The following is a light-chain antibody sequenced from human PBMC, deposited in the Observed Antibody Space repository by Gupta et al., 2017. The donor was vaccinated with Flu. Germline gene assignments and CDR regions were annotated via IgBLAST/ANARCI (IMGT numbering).Light chain of an antibody. CDR3: QHDGSSPYI. CDR2: GGS. CDR1: QSVSSTS. V-gene: IGKV3-20*01. Sequence: ELVLMQSPGTLSLSPGERATLSCRASQSVSSTSLAWHQQSPGQAPRLVIYGGSTTATGLPDRISGSASGADFALTISMLAPEDFAVYCCQHDGSSPYIFGPGTKVEIK. J-gene: IGKJ2*01.